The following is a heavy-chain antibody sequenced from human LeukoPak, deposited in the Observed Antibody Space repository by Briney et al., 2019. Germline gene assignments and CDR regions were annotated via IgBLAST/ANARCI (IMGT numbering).Heavy chain of an antibody. Sequence: PGGSLRLSCAASGFTFSSYWMSWVHQAPGKGLEWVANIKKDGSEKYYVDSVKGRFTISRDNAKNSLYLQMNSLRAEDTAVYYCARRVGGIVVVPAAPVRACYYYYYMDVWGKGTTVTVSS. CDR1: GFTFSSYW. CDR2: IKKDGSEK. CDR3: ARRVGGIVVVPAAPVRACYYYYYMDV. V-gene: IGHV3-7*01. J-gene: IGHJ6*03. D-gene: IGHD2-2*01.